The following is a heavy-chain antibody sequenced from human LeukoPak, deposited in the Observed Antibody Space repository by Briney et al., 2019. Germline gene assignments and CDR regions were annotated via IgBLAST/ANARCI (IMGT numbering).Heavy chain of an antibody. CDR3: ARLAVAGRYYFDY. V-gene: IGHV1-69*01. CDR2: IIPIFGTA. D-gene: IGHD6-19*01. CDR1: GGAFSSYA. J-gene: IGHJ4*02. Sequence: SVKVSCKASGGAFSSYAISWVRQAPGQGLEWMGGIIPIFGTANYAQKFQGRVTITADEFTSTAYMELSSLRSEDTAVYYCARLAVAGRYYFDYWGQGTLVTVSS.